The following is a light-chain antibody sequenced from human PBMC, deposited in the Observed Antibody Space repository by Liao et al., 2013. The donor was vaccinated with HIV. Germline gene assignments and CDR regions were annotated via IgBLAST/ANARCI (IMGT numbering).Light chain of an antibody. Sequence: SYVLTQPPSVSVAPGKTARITCGGNKIGSKSVHWYQQKPGQSPVLVITYDSGRPSGIPDRFSGSNSGDTATLTINRVEAGDEADYYCQVWDINSDQDVVFGGGTELTVL. J-gene: IGLJ2*01. V-gene: IGLV3-21*01. CDR2: YDS. CDR3: QVWDINSDQDVV. CDR1: KIGSKS.